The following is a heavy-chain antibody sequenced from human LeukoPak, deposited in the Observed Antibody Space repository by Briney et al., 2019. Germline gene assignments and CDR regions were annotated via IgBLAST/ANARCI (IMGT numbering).Heavy chain of an antibody. Sequence: SETLSPTCTVSGGSISSYYGSWIRHPPGKGLEWIGYIYYSGSTNYNPSLKSRVTISVDTSKNQFSLKLSSVTAADTAVYYCARSVVPAAMLNWFDPWGQGTLVTVSS. CDR1: GGSISSYY. J-gene: IGHJ5*02. V-gene: IGHV4-59*01. D-gene: IGHD2-2*01. CDR2: IYYSGST. CDR3: ARSVVPAAMLNWFDP.